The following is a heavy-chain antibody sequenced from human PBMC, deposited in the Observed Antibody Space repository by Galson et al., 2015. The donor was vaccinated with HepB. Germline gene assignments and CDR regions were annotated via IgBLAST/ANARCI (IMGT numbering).Heavy chain of an antibody. CDR3: ARDLSVAPAWVPAFDI. Sequence: SLRLSCAASGFTFSSYSMNWVRQAPGKGLEWVSSISSSSSYIYYADSVKGRFTISRDNAKNSLYLQMNSLRAEDTAVYYCARDLSVAPAWVPAFDIWGQGTMVTVSS. V-gene: IGHV3-21*01. CDR1: GFTFSSYS. D-gene: IGHD4-23*01. J-gene: IGHJ3*02. CDR2: ISSSSSYI.